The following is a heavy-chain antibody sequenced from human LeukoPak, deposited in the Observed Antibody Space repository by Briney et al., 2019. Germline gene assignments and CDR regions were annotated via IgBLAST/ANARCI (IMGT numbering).Heavy chain of an antibody. D-gene: IGHD3-22*01. J-gene: IGHJ4*02. Sequence: PGGSLRLSCAASGFTFSSYAMSWVRQAPGKGLEWVSAISGSGGSTYYADSVKGRFTISRDNSKNTLYLQMNSLRAEDTAVYYCAKVRSRGGSSGYYDGPPDYWGQGTLVTVSS. CDR1: GFTFSSYA. CDR3: AKVRSRGGSSGYYDGPPDY. CDR2: ISGSGGST. V-gene: IGHV3-23*01.